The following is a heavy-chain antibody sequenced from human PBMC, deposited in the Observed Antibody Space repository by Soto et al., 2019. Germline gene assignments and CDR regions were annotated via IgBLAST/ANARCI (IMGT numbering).Heavy chain of an antibody. Sequence: GASVKVSCKASGFTFTSSAMQWVRQARGQRLEWIGWIVVGSGNTNYAQKFQERVTITRDMSTSTAYMELSSPRSEDTAVYYCAAAYCSGGSCYPATPGYWGQGTLVTVSS. D-gene: IGHD2-15*01. CDR3: AAAYCSGGSCYPATPGY. V-gene: IGHV1-58*02. J-gene: IGHJ4*02. CDR1: GFTFTSSA. CDR2: IVVGSGNT.